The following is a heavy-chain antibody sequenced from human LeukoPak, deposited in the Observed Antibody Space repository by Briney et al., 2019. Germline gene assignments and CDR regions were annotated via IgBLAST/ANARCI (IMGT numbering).Heavy chain of an antibody. D-gene: IGHD3-22*01. Sequence: GGSLRLSCAASGFTFSTYAVNWVRQAPGKGLEWVSTISGSGDSTYYADSVKGRFTISRDNAKNSLYLQMNSLRAEDTAVYYCARDQSSGYYDSSGYAPWGQGTLVTVSS. CDR2: ISGSGDST. CDR3: ARDQSSGYYDSSGYAP. CDR1: GFTFSTYA. J-gene: IGHJ5*02. V-gene: IGHV3-23*01.